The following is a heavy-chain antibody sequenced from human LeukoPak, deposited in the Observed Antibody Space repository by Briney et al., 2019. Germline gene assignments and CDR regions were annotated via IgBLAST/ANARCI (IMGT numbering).Heavy chain of an antibody. J-gene: IGHJ5*02. CDR2: ISSSSRHI. CDR1: GFTFSSYS. CDR3: ARGVGLGGWFDP. D-gene: IGHD3-16*01. V-gene: IGHV3-21*01. Sequence: GGSLRLSCAASGFTFSSYSMNWVRQAPGKGLEWVSSISSSSRHIYYADSVEGRFTISRDNAKNSLYLQMNSLRVEDTAVYYCARGVGLGGWFDPWGQGTLVTVSS.